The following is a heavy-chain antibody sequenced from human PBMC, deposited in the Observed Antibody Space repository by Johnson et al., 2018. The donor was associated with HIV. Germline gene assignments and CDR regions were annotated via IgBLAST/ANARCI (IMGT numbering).Heavy chain of an antibody. J-gene: IGHJ3*02. CDR3: ARAYSGSYINDAFDI. CDR2: IGTAGDT. CDR1: GFTFSSYD. V-gene: IGHV3-13*01. Sequence: VQLVESGGGVVQPGGSLRLSCAASGFTFSSYDMHWVRQATGKGLEWVSAIGTAGDTYYPGSVKGRFTISRENAKNSLYLQMNSLRAGDTAVYYCARAYSGSYINDAFDIWGQGTMVTVSS. D-gene: IGHD1-26*01.